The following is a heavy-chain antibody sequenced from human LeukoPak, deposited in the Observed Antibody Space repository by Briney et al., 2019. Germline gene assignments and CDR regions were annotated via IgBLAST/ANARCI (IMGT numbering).Heavy chain of an antibody. CDR3: ARDPFCSTSCPSYYFDY. CDR1: GFTFSSYA. CDR2: ISYDGSDK. J-gene: IGHJ4*02. D-gene: IGHD2-2*01. Sequence: GGSLRLSCAASGFTFSSYAMHWVRQAPGKGLEWVAVISYDGSDKYYADSVKGRFTISRDNSKNTLYLQMNSLRAEDTAVYYCARDPFCSTSCPSYYFDYWGQGTLVTVSS. V-gene: IGHV3-30-3*01.